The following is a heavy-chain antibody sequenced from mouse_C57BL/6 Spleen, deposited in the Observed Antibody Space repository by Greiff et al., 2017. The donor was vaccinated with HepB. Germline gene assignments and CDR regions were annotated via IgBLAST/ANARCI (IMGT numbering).Heavy chain of an antibody. D-gene: IGHD1-1*01. Sequence: VQGVESGAELARPGASVKLSCKASGYTFTSYGISWVKQRTGQGLEWIGEIYPRSGNTYYNEKFKGKATLTADKSSSTAYMELRSLTSEDSAVYFCARWDYGSSGGYFDVWGTGTTVTVSS. CDR2: IYPRSGNT. J-gene: IGHJ1*03. V-gene: IGHV1-81*01. CDR1: GYTFTSYG. CDR3: ARWDYGSSGGYFDV.